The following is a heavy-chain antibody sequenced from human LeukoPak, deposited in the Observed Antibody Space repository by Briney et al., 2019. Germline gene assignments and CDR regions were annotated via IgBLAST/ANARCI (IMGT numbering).Heavy chain of an antibody. CDR3: AKAGGYDIKSYGMDV. D-gene: IGHD5-12*01. J-gene: IGHJ6*02. CDR2: IRYDGSNK. CDR1: GFTFSSYG. Sequence: PGGSLRLSCAASGFTFSSYGMHWVRQAPGKGLEGVAFIRYDGSNKYYADSVKGRFTISRDNSKNTLYLQMNSLRAEDTAVYYCAKAGGYDIKSYGMDVWGQGTTVTVSS. V-gene: IGHV3-30*02.